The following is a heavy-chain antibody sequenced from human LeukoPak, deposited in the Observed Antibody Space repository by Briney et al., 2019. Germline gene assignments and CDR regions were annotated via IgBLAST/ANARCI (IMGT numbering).Heavy chain of an antibody. V-gene: IGHV1-8*02. D-gene: IGHD3-10*01. CDR2: MNPNSGNT. CDR1: GYTFTGYY. CDR3: AREFMVRGVIPS. Sequence: ASVKVSCKASGYTFTGYYMHWVRQATGQGLEWMGWMNPNSGNTGYAQKFQGRVTMTRNTSISTAYMELSSLRSEDTAVYYCAREFMVRGVIPSWGQGTLVTVSS. J-gene: IGHJ5*02.